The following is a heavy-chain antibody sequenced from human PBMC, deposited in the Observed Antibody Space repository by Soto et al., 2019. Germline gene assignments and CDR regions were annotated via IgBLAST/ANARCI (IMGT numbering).Heavy chain of an antibody. Sequence: QVQLIQSGVEVKKPGASVKVSCKTSGYTFTNFGICWVRQAPGQGLEWVAWISANNGNTNYGETLQDRVTLTTDTSTNTAYIELRSLRSDDTAIYYCALDHEDIGTFDYWGQGTLVTVSS. CDR1: GYTFTNFG. CDR3: ALDHEDIGTFDY. J-gene: IGHJ4*01. V-gene: IGHV1-18*01. CDR2: ISANNGNT.